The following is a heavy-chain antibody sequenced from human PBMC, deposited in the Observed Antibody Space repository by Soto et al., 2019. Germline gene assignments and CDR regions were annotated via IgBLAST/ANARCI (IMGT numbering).Heavy chain of an antibody. V-gene: IGHV3-66*01. J-gene: IGHJ4*02. CDR3: ARVVRGGTYYFDY. Sequence: EVQLVESGGGLVQPGGSLRLSCAASGLTVDSNYMNWVRQAPGKGLEWVSVLYSGGSTYYADSVKGRFTISRDSSKNTLYLQMDSLRVEDTAVYYCARVVRGGTYYFDYWGQGTLATVSS. D-gene: IGHD3-10*01. CDR1: GLTVDSNY. CDR2: LYSGGST.